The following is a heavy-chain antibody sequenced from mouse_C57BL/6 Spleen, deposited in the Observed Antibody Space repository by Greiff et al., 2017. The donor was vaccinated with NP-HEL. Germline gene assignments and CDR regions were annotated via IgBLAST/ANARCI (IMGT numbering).Heavy chain of an antibody. CDR2: IWSGGST. D-gene: IGHD2-4*01. CDR3: ASYDYDVGYFNY. Sequence: QVHVKQSGPGLVQPSQSLSITCTVSGFSLTSYGVHWVRQSPGKGLEWLGVIWSGGSTDYNAAFISRLSISKDNSKSQVFFKMNSLQADDTAIYYCASYDYDVGYFNYWGQGTTLTVSS. V-gene: IGHV2-2*01. J-gene: IGHJ2*01. CDR1: GFSLTSYG.